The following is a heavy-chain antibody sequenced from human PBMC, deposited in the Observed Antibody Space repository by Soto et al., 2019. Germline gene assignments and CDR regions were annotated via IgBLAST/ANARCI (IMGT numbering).Heavy chain of an antibody. CDR2: ISDRGDTP. D-gene: IGHD1-1*01. CDR1: GFTISGYA. V-gene: IGHV3-23*01. Sequence: EVQLLESGGGLVQPGGSLRLSCAASGFTISGYAMSWVRQAPGKGLEWVSAISDRGDTPHYADSVKGRFTISRDTSKNTLGLLINAPGGEDPGVYLWAEDKPGTTSFDYWGQGTLVTVSS. J-gene: IGHJ4*02. CDR3: AEDKPGTTSFDY.